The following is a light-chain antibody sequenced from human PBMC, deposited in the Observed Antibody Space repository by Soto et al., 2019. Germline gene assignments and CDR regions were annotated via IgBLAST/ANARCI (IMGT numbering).Light chain of an antibody. V-gene: IGKV3-20*01. J-gene: IGKJ2*01. CDR1: QSVRSTY. Sequence: EIVLTQSPGTLSLSPGERATLSCRASQSVRSTYLAWFQQKPGQAPRLLIYVASSRATGIPDRFSGSGSGTDFTLTISRLEPEDFAVYYCQQYGTSPPYTCGQGTKLEIK. CDR2: VAS. CDR3: QQYGTSPPYT.